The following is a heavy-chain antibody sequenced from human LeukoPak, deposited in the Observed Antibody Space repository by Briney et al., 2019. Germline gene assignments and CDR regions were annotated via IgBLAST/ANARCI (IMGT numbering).Heavy chain of an antibody. CDR3: AKKSVAATPRDIVYQYYSMDV. Sequence: GASVKVSCKASGYTFTSYAMNWMRQAPGQGLEWMGLINTNTGNPTYAQGFTGRVIFSLDTSVSTAYLQISSLKSEDTAVYYCAKKSVAATPRDIVYQYYSMDVWGKGTTVTVSS. V-gene: IGHV7-4-1*02. CDR2: INTNTGNP. CDR1: GYTFTSYA. D-gene: IGHD2-15*01. J-gene: IGHJ6*03.